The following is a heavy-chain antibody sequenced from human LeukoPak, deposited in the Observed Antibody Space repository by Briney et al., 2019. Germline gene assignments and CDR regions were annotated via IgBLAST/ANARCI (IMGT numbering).Heavy chain of an antibody. CDR1: GFTFSSYS. J-gene: IGHJ6*03. CDR2: ISSSSSYI. D-gene: IGHD6-19*01. Sequence: GGSLRLSCAASGFTFSSYSMNWVRQAPGKGLEWVSSISSSSSYIYYADSVKGRFTISRDNAKNSLYLQMNSLRAEDTAVYYCARDVLYSSGWYYYYYYMDVWGKGTTVTVSS. CDR3: ARDVLYSSGWYYYYYYMDV. V-gene: IGHV3-21*01.